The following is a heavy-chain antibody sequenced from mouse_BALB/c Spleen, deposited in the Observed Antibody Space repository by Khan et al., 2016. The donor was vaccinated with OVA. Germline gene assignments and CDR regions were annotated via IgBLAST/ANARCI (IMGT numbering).Heavy chain of an antibody. J-gene: IGHJ4*01. CDR3: ARDGSRYNYAMDY. Sequence: EVQLQESGPGLVKPSQSLSLTCTVTGYSITSDYAWNWIRQFPGNKLEWMGYISSSGSTNYNPALKSRISITRDTSKNQFFLQLNSVTTEDTAKXYCARDGSRYNYAMDYWGQGTSVTVSS. V-gene: IGHV3-2*02. CDR1: GYSITSDYA. D-gene: IGHD2-3*01. CDR2: ISSSGST.